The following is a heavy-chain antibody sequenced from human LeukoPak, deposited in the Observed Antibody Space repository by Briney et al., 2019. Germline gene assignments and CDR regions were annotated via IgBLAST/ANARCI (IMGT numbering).Heavy chain of an antibody. CDR2: INSDGSST. Sequence: GRSLRLSCAASGFTFDDYAMHWVRQAPGKGLVWVSRINSDGSSTSYADSVKGRFTISRDNAKNTLYMQMNSLRAEDTAVYYCAKAVVIVPTATPFDYWGQGTLVTVSS. CDR1: GFTFDDYA. CDR3: AKAVVIVPTATPFDY. J-gene: IGHJ4*02. V-gene: IGHV3-74*01. D-gene: IGHD2-2*01.